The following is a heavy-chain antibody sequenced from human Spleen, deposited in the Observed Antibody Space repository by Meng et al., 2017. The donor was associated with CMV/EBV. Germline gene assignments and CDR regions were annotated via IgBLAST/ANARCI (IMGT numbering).Heavy chain of an antibody. CDR2: IWGDGSTT. CDR1: GSTFSVDW. CDR3: ARTYCSGSICYSPDY. V-gene: IGHV3-74*01. Sequence: GESLKISCAVSGSTFSVDWMHWVRQGPGKGLMWVSYIWGDGSTTGYADSVKGRFTISRDNSKNTLYLQMNSLGPDDTALYFCARTYCSGSICYSPDYWGQGTQVTVSS. J-gene: IGHJ4*02. D-gene: IGHD2-2*01.